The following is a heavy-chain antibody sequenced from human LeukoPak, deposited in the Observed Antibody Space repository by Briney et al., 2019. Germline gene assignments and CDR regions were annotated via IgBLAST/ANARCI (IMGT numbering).Heavy chain of an antibody. CDR2: ISSSSSYI. D-gene: IGHD3-9*01. V-gene: IGHV3-21*01. CDR3: ARGVELRYFDWLLPDNYYYYYMDV. CDR1: GFTFSSYS. J-gene: IGHJ6*03. Sequence: GGSLRLSCAASGFTFSSYSMNWVRQAPGKGLEWVSSISSSSSYIYYADSVKGRFTISRDNAKNSLYLQMNSLRAEDTAVYYCARGVELRYFDWLLPDNYYYYYMDVWGKGTTVTVSS.